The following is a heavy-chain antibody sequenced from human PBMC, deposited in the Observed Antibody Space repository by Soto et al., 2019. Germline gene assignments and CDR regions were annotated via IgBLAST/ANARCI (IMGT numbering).Heavy chain of an antibody. CDR2: VYPRDSDT. Sequence: GESLKTSCKAPGYLFIDYCLGWVRQMPGKGLEWMGIVYPRDSDTRYSPSFQGQVTISADRSTGTAFLQWRSLKASDTALYYCARPPLPGYSIHFNSWGQGTLVTVSS. D-gene: IGHD2-15*01. J-gene: IGHJ4*02. V-gene: IGHV5-51*01. CDR3: ARPPLPGYSIHFNS. CDR1: GYLFIDYC.